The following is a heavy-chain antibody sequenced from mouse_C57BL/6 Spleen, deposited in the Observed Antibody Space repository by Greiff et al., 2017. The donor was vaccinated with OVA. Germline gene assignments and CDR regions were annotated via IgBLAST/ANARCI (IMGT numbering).Heavy chain of an antibody. CDR3: ARGGDWDDAMDY. J-gene: IGHJ4*01. Sequence: QVQLKQSGAELVRPGTSVKVSCKASGYAFTNYLIEWVKQRPGQGLEWIGVINPGSGGTNYNEKFKGKATLTADKSSSTAYMQLSSLTSEDSAVYFCARGGDWDDAMDYWGQGTSVTVSS. D-gene: IGHD4-1*01. V-gene: IGHV1-54*01. CDR2: INPGSGGT. CDR1: GYAFTNYL.